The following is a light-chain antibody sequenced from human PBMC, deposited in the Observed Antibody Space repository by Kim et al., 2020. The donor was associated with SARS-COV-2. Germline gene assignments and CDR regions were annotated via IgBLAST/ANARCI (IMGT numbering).Light chain of an antibody. J-gene: IGLJ2*01. V-gene: IGLV3-1*01. CDR2: QDS. Sequence: VSPEQTASITCSGDKLGDKYACWYQQKPGQSPVLVIYQDSKRPSGIPERFSGANSGNTATMTISGTQAMDEADYYCQAWDSSTAVFGGGTQLTVL. CDR1: KLGDKY. CDR3: QAWDSSTAV.